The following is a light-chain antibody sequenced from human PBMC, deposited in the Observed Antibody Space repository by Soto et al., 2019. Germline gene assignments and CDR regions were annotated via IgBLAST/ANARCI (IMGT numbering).Light chain of an antibody. V-gene: IGKV1-8*01. CDR1: QGISSY. CDR2: AAA. J-gene: IGKJ1*01. Sequence: AIRMTQSPSSFSASTGDRVTITCRASQGISSYLAWYQQKPGKAPKLLIYAAATLQSGVPSRFSGSGSGTDLTLTISCLQSEDFPTYFCQQYYSYPPTFGQGTKVEIK. CDR3: QQYYSYPPT.